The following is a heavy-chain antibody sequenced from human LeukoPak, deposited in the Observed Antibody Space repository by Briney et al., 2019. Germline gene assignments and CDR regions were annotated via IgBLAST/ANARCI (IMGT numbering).Heavy chain of an antibody. CDR2: INPNSGDT. CDR1: GYTFTGYY. V-gene: IGHV1-2*02. J-gene: IGHJ3*01. CDR3: AHKRGGVSYYFRGTYDAFDV. Sequence: ASVKVSCKASGYTFTGYYIHWVRQAPGQGLEWMGWINPNSGDTSYAQNFQGRVTMTRDTSITTAYMDLRRLRSDDTAVYYCAHKRGGVSYYFRGTYDAFDVWGQGTMVTVSS. D-gene: IGHD1-26*01.